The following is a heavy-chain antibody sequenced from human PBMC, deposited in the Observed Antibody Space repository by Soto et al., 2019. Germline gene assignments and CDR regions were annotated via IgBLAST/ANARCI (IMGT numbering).Heavy chain of an antibody. Sequence: SETLSLTCTVSGPPISSYYWSWIRQPPGKGLEWIGYIYYSGGTTYNPSLKSRVTISVDTSKNQFSLKLNSVTAADTAVYYCARDNGDYGGDAFDIWGQGTMVTVS. D-gene: IGHD4-17*01. CDR1: GPPISSYY. J-gene: IGHJ3*02. CDR2: IYYSGGT. CDR3: ARDNGDYGGDAFDI. V-gene: IGHV4-59*01.